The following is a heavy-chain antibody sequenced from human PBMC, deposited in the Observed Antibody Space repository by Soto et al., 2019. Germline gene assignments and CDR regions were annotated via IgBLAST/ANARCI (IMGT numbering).Heavy chain of an antibody. CDR1: GGTFSSYA. Sequence: SVKVSCKASGGTFSSYAISWVRQAPGQGLEWMGGIIPIFGTANYAQKFQGRVTITADKSTSTGYMELSSLRSEDTAVYYCAARGSRLVYHYGMDVWRPGPTXTV. D-gene: IGHD6-6*01. CDR3: AARGSRLVYHYGMDV. CDR2: IIPIFGTA. V-gene: IGHV1-69*06. J-gene: IGHJ6*02.